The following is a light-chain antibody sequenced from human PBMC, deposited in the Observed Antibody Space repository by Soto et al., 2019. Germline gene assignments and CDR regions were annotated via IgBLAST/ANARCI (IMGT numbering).Light chain of an antibody. CDR3: QQYSTSPET. CDR2: AAS. J-gene: IGKJ1*01. CDR1: QSVSSSY. Sequence: EIVLTQSPGTLSLSPGERATLSCRSSQSVSSSYLAWYQQKPGQAPRLLMYAASSRATGIPDRFSGSGSGTDFTLSISRLEPEDFAVYYCQQYSTSPETFGQGTKVDI. V-gene: IGKV3-20*01.